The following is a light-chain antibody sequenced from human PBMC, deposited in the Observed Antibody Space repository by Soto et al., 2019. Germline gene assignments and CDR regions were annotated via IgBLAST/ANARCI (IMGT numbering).Light chain of an antibody. CDR3: QQYDNWPLYT. CDR2: GAS. Sequence: EIVLTQSPATLSLSPGERATLSCRASQSVSSYLAWYQQKPGQAPRLLIYGASTRATGIPARFSGSGSGTEFALTISSLQSGDLAVYYCQQYDNWPLYTFGQGTKLEIK. J-gene: IGKJ2*01. V-gene: IGKV3-15*01. CDR1: QSVSSY.